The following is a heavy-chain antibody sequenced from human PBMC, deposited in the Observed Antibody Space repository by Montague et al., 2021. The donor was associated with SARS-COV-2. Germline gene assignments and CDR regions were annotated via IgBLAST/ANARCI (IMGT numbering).Heavy chain of an antibody. CDR3: ARLGDGVVPSPILGVGPYYSYYYMDV. CDR2: IHHGGST. J-gene: IGHJ6*03. D-gene: IGHD3-10*01. V-gene: IGHV4-34*01. CDR1: GGSFSTYS. Sequence: SETLSLTCAVHGGSFSTYSWNWIRQPPGKGLEWIGEIHHGGSTNYNPSLKSRVTISADTSTNQFSLTLTSVAAADTAVYYCARLGDGVVPSPILGVGPYYSYYYMDVWGKGTTVTVSS.